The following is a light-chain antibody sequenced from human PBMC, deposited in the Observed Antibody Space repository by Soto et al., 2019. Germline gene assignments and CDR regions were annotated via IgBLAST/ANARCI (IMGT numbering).Light chain of an antibody. CDR3: QQYGNSVYT. V-gene: IGKV3-20*01. CDR2: AAS. Sequence: EIVLTQSAGTLSLSPGERATLSCRASQSVSSSYLAWYQQKPGQTPRLLIYAASSRATGIPDRFSGSGSGTEFTLTISRLEPADFAVYYCQQYGNSVYTFGQGTKLEIK. J-gene: IGKJ2*01. CDR1: QSVSSSY.